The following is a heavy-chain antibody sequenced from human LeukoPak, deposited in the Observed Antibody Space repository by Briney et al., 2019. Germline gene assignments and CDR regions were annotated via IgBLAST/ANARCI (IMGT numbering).Heavy chain of an antibody. CDR3: ANPDAVRPR. CDR2: ISGSGGST. Sequence: GGSLRLSCAASGFTFSSYAMSWVRQAPGKGREWVSAISGSGGSTYYADSVKGRFTISRDNSKNTLYLQMNRLRAEDTAVYYCANPDAVRPRWGQGTLVTVSS. CDR1: GFTFSSYA. J-gene: IGHJ4*02. V-gene: IGHV3-23*01.